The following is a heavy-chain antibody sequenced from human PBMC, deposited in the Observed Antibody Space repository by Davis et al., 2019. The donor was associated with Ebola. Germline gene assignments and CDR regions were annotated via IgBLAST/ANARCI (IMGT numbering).Heavy chain of an antibody. V-gene: IGHV4-4*07. Sequence: PSETLSLTCTVSGGSISSYYWSWIRQPAGKGLEWIGRIYTTGSTNYNPSLKSRVTMSVDTSKNQFSLKLSLVTAADTAVYYCAREKDYYYHGLDVWGQGTTVTVSS. J-gene: IGHJ6*02. D-gene: IGHD2-15*01. CDR3: AREKDYYYHGLDV. CDR1: GGSISSYY. CDR2: IYTTGST.